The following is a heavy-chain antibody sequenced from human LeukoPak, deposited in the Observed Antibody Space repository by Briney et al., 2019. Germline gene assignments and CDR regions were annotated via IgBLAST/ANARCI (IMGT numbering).Heavy chain of an antibody. Sequence: ASVKVSCKASGYTFTSYDINWVRQAPGQGLEWMGWINTNTGNPTYAQGFTGRFVFSLDTSVSTAYLQISSLKAEDTAVYYCAIEDLFGELSYDYWGQGTLVTVSS. CDR3: AIEDLFGELSYDY. CDR1: GYTFTSYD. D-gene: IGHD3-10*02. J-gene: IGHJ4*02. V-gene: IGHV7-4-1*02. CDR2: INTNTGNP.